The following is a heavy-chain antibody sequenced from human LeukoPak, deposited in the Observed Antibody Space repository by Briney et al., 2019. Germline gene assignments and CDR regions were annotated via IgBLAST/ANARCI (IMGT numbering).Heavy chain of an antibody. J-gene: IGHJ4*02. CDR1: GFAFEDYP. V-gene: IGHV3-43*01. Sequence: GGSLRLSCAASGFAFEDYPMHWVRQAPGKGLEWVSLISWDGGTTYYADSVKGRFTISRDNSKNSLYLQMNSLRTEDTAVYYCARDCTPYCDNISSQYWGQGTLVTVSS. CDR2: ISWDGGTT. CDR3: ARDCTPYCDNISSQY. D-gene: IGHD2-2*01.